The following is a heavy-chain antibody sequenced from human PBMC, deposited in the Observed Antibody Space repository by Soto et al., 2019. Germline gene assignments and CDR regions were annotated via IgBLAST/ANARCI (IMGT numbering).Heavy chain of an antibody. D-gene: IGHD6-13*01. CDR2: ISAYNGNT. V-gene: IGHV1-18*01. CDR1: GYTFTSYG. Sequence: ASVKVSCKASGYTFTSYGISWVRQAPGQGLEWMGWISAYNGNTNYAQKLQGRVTMTTDTSTSTAYMELRSLRSDDTAVYYCARNQYSSSFLLFYHYGMDVWGQGTTVTVSS. CDR3: ARNQYSSSFLLFYHYGMDV. J-gene: IGHJ6*02.